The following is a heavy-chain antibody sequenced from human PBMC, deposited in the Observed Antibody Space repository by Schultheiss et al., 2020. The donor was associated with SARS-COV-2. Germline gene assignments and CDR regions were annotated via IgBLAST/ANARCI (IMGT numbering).Heavy chain of an antibody. Sequence: GSLRLSCTVSGGSIRSYYWSWIRQPPGKDLEWVGYIYNSGSTNYNPSLKSRVTISVDTSKNQFSLKLSSVTAADTAVYYCARRVATGWHFDLWGRGTLVTVSS. CDR2: IYNSGST. CDR3: ARRVATGWHFDL. J-gene: IGHJ2*01. CDR1: GGSIRSYY. V-gene: IGHV4-59*12. D-gene: IGHD5-12*01.